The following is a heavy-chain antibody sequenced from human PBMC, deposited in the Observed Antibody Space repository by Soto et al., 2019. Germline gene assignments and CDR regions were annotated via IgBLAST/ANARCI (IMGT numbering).Heavy chain of an antibody. Sequence: QERLVQSGAELRRPGASVKISCRASGYNFPSSNVNWVRQASGQGPEWLGWMNAANGNAAFARDLQGRVTMTSDLSTDTAYLELGGLSSGDTAIYYCARAVGIGVTGLDLWGPGTFVTVS. CDR3: ARAVGIGVTGLDL. CDR2: MNAANGNA. D-gene: IGHD2-21*02. J-gene: IGHJ5*02. V-gene: IGHV1-8*01. CDR1: GYNFPSSN.